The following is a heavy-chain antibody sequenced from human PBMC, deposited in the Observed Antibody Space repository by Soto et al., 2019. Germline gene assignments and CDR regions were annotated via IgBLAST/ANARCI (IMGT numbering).Heavy chain of an antibody. CDR1: GYTFTSYN. J-gene: IGHJ1*01. CDR3: VLLGGSDH. D-gene: IGHD3-3*01. CDR2: SNSNSGNS. V-gene: IGHV1-8*01. Sequence: VTVSCTASGYTFTSYNINWVRQAPGQGLEWVAGSNSNSGNSDHAQKFQGRLTVTRDTSISTAYMELSSLRSDDTAVYYCVLLGGSDHWGPGTLGTVST.